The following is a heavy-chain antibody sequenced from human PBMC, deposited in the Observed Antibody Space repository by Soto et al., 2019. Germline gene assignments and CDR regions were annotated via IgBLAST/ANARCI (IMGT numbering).Heavy chain of an antibody. V-gene: IGHV3-11*06. J-gene: IGHJ4*02. Sequence: QVQLVEAGGGLGKPGGSLRISCAASGFTFSDYYMSWIRQAPGQGLEWVSYISSSSSYTNYADSVKGRFTISRDNAKNSLYLQMNSLRAEDTAVYYWARSGASRASHPPGYWGQGTLVTVSS. D-gene: IGHD3-10*01. CDR3: ARSGASRASHPPGY. CDR2: ISSSSSYT. CDR1: GFTFSDYY.